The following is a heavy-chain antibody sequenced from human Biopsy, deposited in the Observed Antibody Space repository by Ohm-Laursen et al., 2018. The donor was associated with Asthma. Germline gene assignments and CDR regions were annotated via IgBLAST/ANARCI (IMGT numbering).Heavy chain of an antibody. J-gene: IGHJ6*02. Sequence: GASVKVSCKSSGGTLNNYAINWVRQAPRQGLEWMGGLIPVLGTADYAPMFEGRVTITADESTSTAYLELTSLRFEDTAVYYCARGYSGTDRIVYYYSGMEVWGQGTTVTVSS. CDR1: GGTLNNYA. V-gene: IGHV1-69*13. CDR3: ARGYSGTDRIVYYYSGMEV. CDR2: LIPVLGTA. D-gene: IGHD5-12*01.